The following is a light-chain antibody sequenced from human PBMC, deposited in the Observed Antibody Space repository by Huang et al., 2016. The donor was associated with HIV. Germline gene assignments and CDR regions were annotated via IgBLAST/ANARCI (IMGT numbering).Light chain of an antibody. Sequence: DIQMTQSPSSLSASIGDRVTITCRASQSITMFLNWYQQKPGKAPELLIFTASDLESGVPSRFSGSGSGTDFTLTIDSVQPEDFATYYCQQSYTVPYTFGQGTKLEIK. CDR1: QSITMF. V-gene: IGKV1-39*01. CDR2: TAS. J-gene: IGKJ2*01. CDR3: QQSYTVPYT.